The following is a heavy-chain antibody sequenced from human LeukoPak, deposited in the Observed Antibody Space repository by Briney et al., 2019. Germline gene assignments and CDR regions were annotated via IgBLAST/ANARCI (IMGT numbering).Heavy chain of an antibody. CDR1: GGSISSYY. Sequence: SGTLSLTCTVSGGSISSYYWSWIRQPPGKGLEWIGYIYYSGSTNYNPSLKSRVTISVDTSKNQFSLKLSSVTAADTAVYYCARGYGGWFDPWGQGTLVTVSS. D-gene: IGHD1-1*01. CDR3: ARGYGGWFDP. J-gene: IGHJ5*02. CDR2: IYYSGST. V-gene: IGHV4-59*01.